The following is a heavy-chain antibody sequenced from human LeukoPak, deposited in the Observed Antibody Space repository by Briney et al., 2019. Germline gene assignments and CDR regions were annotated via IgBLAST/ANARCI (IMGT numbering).Heavy chain of an antibody. CDR2: INPNSGGT. CDR3: ARLTGDLNYYYMDV. Sequence: ASVKVSCKASGYTFTGYYMHWVRQAPGQGLEWMGWINPNSGGTNYAQKFQGRVTMTRDTSISTAYMELSRLRSDDTAVYYCARLTGDLNYYYMDVWGKGTTVTVS. CDR1: GYTFTGYY. V-gene: IGHV1-2*02. D-gene: IGHD7-27*01. J-gene: IGHJ6*03.